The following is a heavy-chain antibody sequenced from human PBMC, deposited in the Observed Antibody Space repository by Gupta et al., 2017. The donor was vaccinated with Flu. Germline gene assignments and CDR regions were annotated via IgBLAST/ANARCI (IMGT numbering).Heavy chain of an antibody. D-gene: IGHD6-6*01. CDR1: GFTFSDYY. Sequence: QVQLVESGGGLVKPGGSLRLSCAASGFTFSDYYMSWIRQAPGKGLEWVSYISSSSSYTNYADSVKGRFTISRDNAKNSLYLQMNSLRAEDTAVYYCARLYSSSSGWFDPWGQGTLVTVSS. J-gene: IGHJ5*02. CDR2: ISSSSSYT. V-gene: IGHV3-11*05. CDR3: ARLYSSSSGWFDP.